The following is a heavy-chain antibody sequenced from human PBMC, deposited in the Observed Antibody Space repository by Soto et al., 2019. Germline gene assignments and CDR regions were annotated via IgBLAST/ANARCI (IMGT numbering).Heavy chain of an antibody. V-gene: IGHV2-26*01. Sequence: KSGPTLVNPTETLTLTCTVSGFSLSNARMGVSWIRQPPGKALEWLAHIFSNDEKSYSTSLKSRLTISKDTSKSQVVLTMTNMDPVDTATYYCARIGRQWLGYYYYYYTDVWGKGTTVTVSS. CDR3: ARIGRQWLGYYYYYYTDV. J-gene: IGHJ6*03. D-gene: IGHD6-19*01. CDR1: GFSLSNARMG. CDR2: IFSNDEK.